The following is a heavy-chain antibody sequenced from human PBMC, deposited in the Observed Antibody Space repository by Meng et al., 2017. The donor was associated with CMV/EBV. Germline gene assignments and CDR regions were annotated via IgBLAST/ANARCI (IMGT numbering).Heavy chain of an antibody. CDR3: ASNEGYCSSTSCLFDY. CDR2: IYYSRST. Sequence: SETLSLTCTVSGGSISSSSYYWGWIRQPPGKGLEWIGSIYYSRSTYYNPSLKSRVTISVDTSKNQFSLKLSSVTAADTAVYYCASNEGYCSSTSCLFDYWGQGTLVTVSS. J-gene: IGHJ4*02. CDR1: GGSISSSSYY. V-gene: IGHV4-39*01. D-gene: IGHD2-2*01.